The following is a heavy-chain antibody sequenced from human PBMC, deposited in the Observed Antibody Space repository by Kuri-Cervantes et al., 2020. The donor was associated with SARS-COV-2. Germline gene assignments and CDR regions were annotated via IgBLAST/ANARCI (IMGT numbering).Heavy chain of an antibody. D-gene: IGHD3-3*01. J-gene: IGHJ4*02. CDR2: IKQDGSEK. V-gene: IGHV3-7*03. CDR3: AKDYDFWSDLTGGFDY. Sequence: GESLKISCAASGFTFSSYWMSWVRQAPGKGLEWVANIKQDGSEKYYVDSVKGRLTISRDNAKNTLYLQMNSLRAEDTAVYYCAKDYDFWSDLTGGFDYWGQGTLVTVSS. CDR1: GFTFSSYW.